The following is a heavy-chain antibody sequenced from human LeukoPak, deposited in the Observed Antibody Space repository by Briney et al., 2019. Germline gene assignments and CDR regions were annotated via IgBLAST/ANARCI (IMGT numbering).Heavy chain of an antibody. D-gene: IGHD1-26*01. CDR3: ARERRIEFDP. CDR1: GGSISSYY. J-gene: IGHJ5*02. Sequence: PSETLSLTCTVPGGSISSYYWSWIRQPPGKGLEWIGYIYYSGSTNYNPSLKSRVTISVDTSKNQFSLKLSSVTAADTAVYYCARERRIEFDPWGQGTLVTVSS. CDR2: IYYSGST. V-gene: IGHV4-59*01.